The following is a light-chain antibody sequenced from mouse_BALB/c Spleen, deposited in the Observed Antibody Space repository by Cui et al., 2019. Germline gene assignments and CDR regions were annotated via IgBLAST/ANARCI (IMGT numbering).Light chain of an antibody. V-gene: IGKV12-46*01. CDR1: ENIYSN. Sequence: DSQMTQSPASLSVSVGETVTITCRASENIYSNLAWYQQKQGKSPQLLVYAATNLADGVPSRFSGSRSGTQYSLKINSLQSEDFGSYYCQHFWGTPFTFGSGTKLEIK. CDR2: AAT. CDR3: QHFWGTPFT. J-gene: IGKJ4*01.